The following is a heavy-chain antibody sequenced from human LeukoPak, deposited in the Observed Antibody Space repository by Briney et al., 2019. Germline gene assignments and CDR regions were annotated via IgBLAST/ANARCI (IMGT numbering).Heavy chain of an antibody. CDR2: ISSSSSYI. J-gene: IGHJ4*02. D-gene: IGHD4-17*01. V-gene: IGHV3-21*01. CDR1: GFTFSSDS. Sequence: GGSLRLSCAASGFTFSSDSMNWVRQAPGKGLEWVSSISSSSSYIYYADSVKGRFTISRDNAKNSLYLQMISLRAEDTAVYYCARDLPVTIDYWGQGTLVTVSS. CDR3: ARDLPVTIDY.